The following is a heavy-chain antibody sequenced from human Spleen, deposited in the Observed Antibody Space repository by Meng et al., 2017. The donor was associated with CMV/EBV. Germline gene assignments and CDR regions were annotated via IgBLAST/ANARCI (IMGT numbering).Heavy chain of an antibody. Sequence: GESLKISCAASGFTLSPYWMHWVRQTPGKGLVWVSRINSHGSSIDYADSVKGRFTISRDSAKNTLYLQMNSLRAEDTAVYYCARGGRGWYGGFDYWGQGTLVTVSS. CDR2: INSHGSSI. J-gene: IGHJ4*02. CDR3: ARGGRGWYGGFDY. V-gene: IGHV3-74*01. D-gene: IGHD6-19*01. CDR1: GFTLSPYW.